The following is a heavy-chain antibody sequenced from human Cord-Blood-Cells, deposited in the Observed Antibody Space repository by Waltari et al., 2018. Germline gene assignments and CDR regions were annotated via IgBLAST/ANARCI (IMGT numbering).Heavy chain of an antibody. Sequence: QVQLQQWGAGLLKPSETLSLTCAVYGGSFSGYYWSWIRQHPGKGLEWIGEINHSGSTNYNPSLKSRVTISVDTSKNQFSLKLSSVTAADTAVYYCARRAFYYYDSSGYYYWGQGTLVTVSS. J-gene: IGHJ4*02. CDR1: GGSFSGYY. V-gene: IGHV4-34*01. CDR2: INHSGST. CDR3: ARRAFYYYDSSGYYY. D-gene: IGHD3-22*01.